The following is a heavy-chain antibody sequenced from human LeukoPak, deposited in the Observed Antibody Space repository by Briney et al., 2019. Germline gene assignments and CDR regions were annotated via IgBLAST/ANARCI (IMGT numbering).Heavy chain of an antibody. V-gene: IGHV1-3*01. CDR1: GYTFTSYA. CDR3: AREGVDSPGHNGMDV. Sequence: GASVKVSCKASGYTFTSYAMHWVRQAPGQRPEWMGWINAGNGNTKYSQKFQGRVTITRDTSASTAYMELSSLRSEDTAVYYCAREGVDSPGHNGMDVWGHGTTVIVAS. D-gene: IGHD3-3*01. CDR2: INAGNGNT. J-gene: IGHJ6*02.